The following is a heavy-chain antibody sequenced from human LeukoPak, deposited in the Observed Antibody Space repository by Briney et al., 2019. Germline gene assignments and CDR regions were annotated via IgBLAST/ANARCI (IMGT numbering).Heavy chain of an antibody. J-gene: IGHJ4*02. CDR2: ISGSGGST. V-gene: IGHV3-23*01. Sequence: GGSLRLSCAASGFTFSSYAMSWVRQAPGKGLEWVSAISGSGGSTYYADSVKGRFTISRDNSKNTLYLQMNSLRAEDTAIYYCAKERTVTTLGIFYPEYYFDYWGQGTLVTVSS. D-gene: IGHD4-17*01. CDR1: GFTFSSYA. CDR3: AKERTVTTLGIFYPEYYFDY.